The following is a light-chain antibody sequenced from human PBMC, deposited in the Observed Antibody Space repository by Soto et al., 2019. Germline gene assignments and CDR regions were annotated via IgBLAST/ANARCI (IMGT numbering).Light chain of an antibody. CDR3: CSYTSSTSAL. Sequence: QSALTQPASVSGSPGQSITISCTGTSSDVGRYNYVSWFQQHPGKAPKLIIFEVSTRPSGVSNRFAGSKSGNTASLTISGHQIEDEDDYYCCSYTSSTSALFGGGTKLTVL. CDR2: EVS. V-gene: IGLV2-14*01. CDR1: SSDVGRYNY. J-gene: IGLJ2*01.